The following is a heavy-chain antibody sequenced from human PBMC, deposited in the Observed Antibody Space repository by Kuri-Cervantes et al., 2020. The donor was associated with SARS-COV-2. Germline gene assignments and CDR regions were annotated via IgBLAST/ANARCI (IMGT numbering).Heavy chain of an antibody. D-gene: IGHD3-9*01. CDR2: ISAYNGNT. J-gene: IGHJ4*02. CDR1: GYTFTSYA. V-gene: IGHV1-18*01. CDR3: ARDTVDFDWLFHY. Sequence: ASVKVSCKASGYTFTSYAMHWVRQAPGQRLEWMGWISAYNGNTNYAQKLQGRVTMTTDTSTSTAYMELRSLRSDDTAVYCCARDTVDFDWLFHYWGQGTLVTVSS.